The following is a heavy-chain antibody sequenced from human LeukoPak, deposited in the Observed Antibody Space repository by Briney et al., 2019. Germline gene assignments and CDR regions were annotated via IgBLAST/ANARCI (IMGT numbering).Heavy chain of an antibody. D-gene: IGHD6-19*01. V-gene: IGHV1-2*02. J-gene: IGHJ4*02. CDR2: INPYSGDT. CDR3: ARFAVHRRIAVPGQFGLDY. CDR1: GYTFTGYY. Sequence: GASVKVSCKASGYTFTGYYVHWVRQAPGQGLEWMGWINPYSGDTNYAQKFQGRVTMTRDTSISTAYMELSSLRSDDTAVYYCARFAVHRRIAVPGQFGLDYWGQGTLVTVSS.